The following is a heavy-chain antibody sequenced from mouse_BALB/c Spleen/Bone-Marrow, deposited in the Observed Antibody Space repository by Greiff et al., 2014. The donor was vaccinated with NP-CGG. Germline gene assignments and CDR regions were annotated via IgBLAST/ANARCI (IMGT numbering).Heavy chain of an antibody. D-gene: IGHD1-1*01. V-gene: IGHV5-6-5*01. CDR3: ARRGVITTVVSTDYDMDY. J-gene: IGHJ4*01. Sequence: EVMLVESGGGLVKPGGSLNLSCVASGFTFSTYAMSWVRQTPEKRLDWVASISSGGRTYYPDSVKGRFTISRGNARNILYLQMSSLRSEDTAMYYCARRGVITTVVSTDYDMDYWGQGTSVTVSS. CDR2: ISSGGRT. CDR1: GFTFSTYA.